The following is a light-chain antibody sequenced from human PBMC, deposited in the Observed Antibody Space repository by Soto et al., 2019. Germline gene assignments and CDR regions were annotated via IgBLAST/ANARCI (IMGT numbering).Light chain of an antibody. Sequence: ETVFTQSPCTLSLSPGERATLSCRASQSVSGSRLAWYHQKPGQAPRLLIYGAFNRVTGIPVRFSGSGSGTDFTLTISRLEPEDFAVYYCQQYGNSPSTFGQGTKVDIK. CDR3: QQYGNSPST. J-gene: IGKJ1*01. CDR2: GAF. CDR1: QSVSGSR. V-gene: IGKV3-20*01.